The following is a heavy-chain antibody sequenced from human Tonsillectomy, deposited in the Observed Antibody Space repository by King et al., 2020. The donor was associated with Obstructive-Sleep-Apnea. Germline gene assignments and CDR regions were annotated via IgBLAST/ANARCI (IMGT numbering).Heavy chain of an antibody. CDR1: GFTFSSYA. Sequence: VQLVESGGGLVQPGGSLRLSCAASGFTFSSYAMTWVRQAPGKGLEWVSSISGSGRSTYYADSVKGRFTISRDNSKSTLYLQMNSLRGEDTAVYFCARKGPACDADCSSGHSYYYGMDVWGQGTTVTVSS. CDR3: ARKGPACDADCSSGHSYYYGMDV. V-gene: IGHV3-23*04. D-gene: IGHD2-21*02. J-gene: IGHJ6*02. CDR2: ISGSGRST.